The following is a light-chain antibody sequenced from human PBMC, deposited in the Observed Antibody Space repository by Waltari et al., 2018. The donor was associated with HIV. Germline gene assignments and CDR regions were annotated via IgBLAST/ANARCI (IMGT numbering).Light chain of an antibody. CDR3: QQRTNWPPYS. Sequence: EIVLTQSPATLSLSPGERATLSCRASQSVGSYLAWYQQKPGQAPRLLIDDASNRATGIPARFSGSGSGTDCTRNISSQEPEDFAVYYCQQRTNWPPYSFGQGTKLEI. CDR1: QSVGSY. J-gene: IGKJ2*03. CDR2: DAS. V-gene: IGKV3-11*01.